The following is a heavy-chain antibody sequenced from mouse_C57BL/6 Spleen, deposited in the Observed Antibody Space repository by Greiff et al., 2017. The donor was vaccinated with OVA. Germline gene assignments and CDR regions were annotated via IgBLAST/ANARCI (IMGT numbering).Heavy chain of an antibody. V-gene: IGHV1-5*01. J-gene: IGHJ1*03. Sequence: DVQLQESGTVLARPGASVKMSCKTSGYTFTSYWMHWVKQRPGQGLEWIGAIYPGNSDTSYNQKFKGKANLTAVTSASTAYMELSSLTNEDSAVYYCTRGEGNDAGWYFDVWGTGTTVTVSS. CDR2: IYPGNSDT. CDR3: TRGEGNDAGWYFDV. D-gene: IGHD2-3*01. CDR1: GYTFTSYW.